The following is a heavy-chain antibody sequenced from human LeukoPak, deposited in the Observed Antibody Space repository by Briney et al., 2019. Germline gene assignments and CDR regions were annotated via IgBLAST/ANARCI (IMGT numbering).Heavy chain of an antibody. V-gene: IGHV4-59*01. CDR1: GGSISGYY. CDR3: ARVKKGYDSSGYYHSANWFDP. CDR2: IYYSGST. D-gene: IGHD3-22*01. Sequence: SETLSLTCTVSGGSISGYYWSWIRQPPGKGLEWIGYIYYSGSTNYNPSLKSRVTISVDTSKNQFSLKLSSVTAADTAVYYCARVKKGYDSSGYYHSANWFDPWGEGTLVTVSS. J-gene: IGHJ5*02.